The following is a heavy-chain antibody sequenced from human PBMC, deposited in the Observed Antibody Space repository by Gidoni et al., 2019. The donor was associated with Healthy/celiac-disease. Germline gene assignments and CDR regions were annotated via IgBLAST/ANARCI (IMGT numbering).Heavy chain of an antibody. D-gene: IGHD6-19*01. CDR3: AKDHRIAVAGTAFDY. Sequence: SGGGAAQPGRYLRLYCAGSGITFSSYGMQWVRQAPGKGLVWVAVISYDGSNKYYAVSVTGLFTISRDNSKNTLYLQMNSLTAEDTAVYYCAKDHRIAVAGTAFDYWGQGTLVTVSS. CDR1: GITFSSYG. CDR2: ISYDGSNK. J-gene: IGHJ4*02. V-gene: IGHV3-30*18.